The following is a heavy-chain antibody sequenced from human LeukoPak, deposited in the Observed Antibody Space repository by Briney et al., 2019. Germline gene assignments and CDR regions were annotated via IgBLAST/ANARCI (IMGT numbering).Heavy chain of an antibody. CDR3: AREFKALDY. CDR1: GYTSTSYA. J-gene: IGHJ4*02. CDR2: INVGNGNT. Sequence: ASVKVSCKASGYTSTSYAMHWVRQAPGQRLEWMGWINVGNGNTKYSQKFQGRVTITRDTSASSVYMELSSLRSEDTAVFYCAREFKALDYWGQGTLVTVSS. V-gene: IGHV1-3*01.